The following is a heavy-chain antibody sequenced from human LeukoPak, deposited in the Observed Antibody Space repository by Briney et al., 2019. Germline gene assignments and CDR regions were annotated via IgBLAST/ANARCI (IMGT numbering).Heavy chain of an antibody. CDR3: ARGRRRVPAAISH. V-gene: IGHV1-8*01. J-gene: IGHJ4*02. CDR2: MNPNSGNT. D-gene: IGHD2-2*01. Sequence: ASVKVSCKASGYTFTSYNINWVRQATGQGLEWMGWMNPNSGNTGYAQKFQGRVTMTRNTSISTAYMELSSLRSEDTAVYYCARGRRRVPAAISHWGQGTLVTVSS. CDR1: GYTFTSYN.